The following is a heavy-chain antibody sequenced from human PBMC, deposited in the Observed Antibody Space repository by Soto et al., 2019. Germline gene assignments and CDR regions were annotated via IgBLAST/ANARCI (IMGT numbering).Heavy chain of an antibody. CDR2: IYYSGST. J-gene: IGHJ4*02. V-gene: IGHV4-39*07. D-gene: IGHD6-19*01. Sequence: SETLSLTCTVTGDSISSRSYYWGWIRQPPGKGLEWIGSIYYSGSTYNNPSLRSRVSMSIDTSKDQFSLKLSSVTAADTAVYFCATGNSSGLFFDYWGQGTLVTVSS. CDR1: GDSISSRSYY. CDR3: ATGNSSGLFFDY.